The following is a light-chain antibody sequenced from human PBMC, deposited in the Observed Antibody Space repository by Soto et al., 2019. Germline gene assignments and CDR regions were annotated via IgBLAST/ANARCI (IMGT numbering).Light chain of an antibody. Sequence: EIVMTQSPATLSVSPGERATLSCRASQSVSSNFAWYQQKPGQAPRLLIYGASTRATGIPTRFSGSGSGTEFTITISSLQYEDVAVYYCQQYNNWPPITFGQGTRLEIK. CDR1: QSVSSN. CDR3: QQYNNWPPIT. J-gene: IGKJ5*01. CDR2: GAS. V-gene: IGKV3-15*01.